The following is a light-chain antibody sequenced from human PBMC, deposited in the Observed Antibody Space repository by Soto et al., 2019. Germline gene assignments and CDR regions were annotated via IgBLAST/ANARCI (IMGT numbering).Light chain of an antibody. CDR3: SSYTSSSTSYYV. Sequence: QSVLTQPASVSGSPGQSITISCTGTSSDVGGYNYVSWYQQHPGKAPKLMIYDVSNRPSGVSNRFSGSKSGNTASLTISGLQAEDEADYYCSSYTSSSTSYYVFGNGTKVTVL. CDR1: SSDVGGYNY. CDR2: DVS. V-gene: IGLV2-14*01. J-gene: IGLJ1*01.